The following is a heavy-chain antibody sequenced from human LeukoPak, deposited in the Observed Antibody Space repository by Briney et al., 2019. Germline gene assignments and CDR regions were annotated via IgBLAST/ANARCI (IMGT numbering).Heavy chain of an antibody. CDR2: IYYSGST. D-gene: IGHD4-17*01. CDR1: GGSVSSGSYY. Sequence: SETLSLTCTVSGGSVSSGSYYWSWIRQPPGKGLEWIGYIYYSGSTNYNPSLKSRVTISVDTSKNQFSLKLSSVTAADTAVYYCAREGYGQYFDYWGQGTLVTVSS. CDR3: AREGYGQYFDY. V-gene: IGHV4-61*01. J-gene: IGHJ4*02.